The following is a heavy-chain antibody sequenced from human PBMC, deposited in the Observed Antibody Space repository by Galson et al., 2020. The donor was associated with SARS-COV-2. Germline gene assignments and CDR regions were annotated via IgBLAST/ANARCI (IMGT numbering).Heavy chain of an antibody. CDR1: GLTFGDFA. V-gene: IGHV3-49*03. Sequence: GGSLRLSCTVAGLTFGDFAMSGFRQAPGKGLEWVGFIRSRTYDGTTEYAASVKDRFTISRDDSKNVAYLQMNSLITEDTAVYYCARGGFPYYYYMDVWGKGTTVTVSS. J-gene: IGHJ6*03. CDR2: IRSRTYDGTT. CDR3: ARGGFPYYYYMDV.